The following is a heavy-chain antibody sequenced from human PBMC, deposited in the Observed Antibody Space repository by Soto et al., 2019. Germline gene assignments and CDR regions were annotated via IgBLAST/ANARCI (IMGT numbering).Heavy chain of an antibody. J-gene: IGHJ4*02. V-gene: IGHV3-23*01. CDR3: SKDCSGGSCYPFREFYGFDY. CDR1: GFTFSSYA. Sequence: PGGSLRLSCAASGFTFSSYAMSWVRQAPGKGLEWVSAISGSGGSTYYADSVKDRFTISRDNSKNTLYLQMNSLRAEDTAVYYCSKDCSGGSCYPFREFYGFDYWGQGTLVTVSS. D-gene: IGHD2-15*01. CDR2: ISGSGGST.